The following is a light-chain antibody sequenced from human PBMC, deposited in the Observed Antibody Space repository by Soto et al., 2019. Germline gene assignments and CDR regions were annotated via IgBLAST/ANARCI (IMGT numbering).Light chain of an antibody. CDR3: QQYDNYST. V-gene: IGKV1-5*01. Sequence: IQMTQSPSTLSASVGDTVTITCRASQTISVSLAWYRQKPGKAPNLLIYDASTLQEGVPSRFSGSGSGTEFTLTGTRLQPEDFATYFCQQYDNYSTFGHGTKVDVK. CDR2: DAS. CDR1: QTISVS. J-gene: IGKJ1*01.